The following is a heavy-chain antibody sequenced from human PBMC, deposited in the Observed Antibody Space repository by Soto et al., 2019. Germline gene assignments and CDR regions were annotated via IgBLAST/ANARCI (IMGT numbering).Heavy chain of an antibody. CDR2: IDPSDSYT. Sequence: GESLKISCKGSGYSFTSYWISWVRQMPGKGLEWMGRIDPSDSYTNYSPSFQGHVTISADKSISTAYLQWSSLKASDTAMYYCERLKEADGDNDLTFDYWGKCTLVTVPQ. D-gene: IGHD6-13*01. CDR3: ERLKEADGDNDLTFDY. J-gene: IGHJ4*02. CDR1: GYSFTSYW. V-gene: IGHV5-10-1*01.